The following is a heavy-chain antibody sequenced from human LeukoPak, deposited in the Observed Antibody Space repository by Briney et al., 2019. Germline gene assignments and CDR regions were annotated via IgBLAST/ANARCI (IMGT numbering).Heavy chain of an antibody. J-gene: IGHJ5*02. CDR3: ARAYSGSYSNWFDP. D-gene: IGHD1-26*01. CDR1: GYTFTGYY. V-gene: IGHV1-2*02. Sequence: GASVTVSCKASGYTFTGYYMHWVRQAPGQGLEWMGWINPNSGGTNYAQKFQGRVTMTRDTSISTAYMELSRLRSDDTAVYYCARAYSGSYSNWFDPWGQGTLVTVSS. CDR2: INPNSGGT.